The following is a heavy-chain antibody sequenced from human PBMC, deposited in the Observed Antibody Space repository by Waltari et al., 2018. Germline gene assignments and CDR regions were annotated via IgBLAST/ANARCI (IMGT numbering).Heavy chain of an antibody. V-gene: IGHV3-7*01. CDR2: IKRDATEE. D-gene: IGHD2-21*02. Sequence: EEQLVASGGGLVQPGGSLRLSCVASGFTFSIHWMAWVRQAPGKELEWVAKIKRDATEEMYVDSVKGRFTISKDNTKNSLFLEMNSLRAEDTAVYYCARDHWYSLDLWGQGTLVTVSS. J-gene: IGHJ4*02. CDR3: ARDHWYSLDL. CDR1: GFTFSIHW.